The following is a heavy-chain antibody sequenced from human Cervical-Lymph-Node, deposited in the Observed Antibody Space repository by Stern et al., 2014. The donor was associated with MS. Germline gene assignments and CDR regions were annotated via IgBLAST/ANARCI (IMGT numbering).Heavy chain of an antibody. V-gene: IGHV1-18*01. D-gene: IGHD3-22*01. CDR1: GYTFTSYG. CDR3: ARDRWGSHDIGGTYYRY. J-gene: IGHJ4*02. Sequence: QVQLGQSGAEVKKPGASVKVSCETSGYTFTSYGISWIRQVPGQGLEWMGWVSTYNGGTNFSQKFQGRVTMTTDSSTNSVYMELRSLRSDDTAVYFCARDRWGSHDIGGTYYRYWGQGTLVTVSS. CDR2: VSTYNGGT.